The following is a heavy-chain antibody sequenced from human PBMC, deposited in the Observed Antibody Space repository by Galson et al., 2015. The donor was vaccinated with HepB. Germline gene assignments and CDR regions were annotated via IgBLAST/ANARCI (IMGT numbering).Heavy chain of an antibody. CDR2: ISWNSGSI. V-gene: IGHV3-9*01. CDR3: AKGPYSTIEYYFDY. CDR1: GFTFDDYA. D-gene: IGHD5/OR15-5a*01. Sequence: SLRLSCAASGFTFDDYAMHWVRQAPGKGLEWVSGISWNSGSIGYADSVKGRFTISRDNAKNSLYLQMNSLRAEDTALYYCAKGPYSTIEYYFDYWGQGTLVTVSS. J-gene: IGHJ4*02.